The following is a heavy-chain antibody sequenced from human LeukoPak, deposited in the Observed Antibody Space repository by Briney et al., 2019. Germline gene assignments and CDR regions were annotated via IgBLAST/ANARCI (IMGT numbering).Heavy chain of an antibody. V-gene: IGHV1-46*03. D-gene: IGHD3-10*01. CDR2: INPSGGST. Sequence: ASVKVSCKASGYTFTSYYMHWLRQAPGQGLEWMGIINPSGGSTSYAQKFQGRVTMTRDTSTSTVYMELSSLRSEDTAVYYCARGPLYYYGSGRYQLDYWGQGTLVTVSS. CDR1: GYTFTSYY. J-gene: IGHJ4*02. CDR3: ARGPLYYYGSGRYQLDY.